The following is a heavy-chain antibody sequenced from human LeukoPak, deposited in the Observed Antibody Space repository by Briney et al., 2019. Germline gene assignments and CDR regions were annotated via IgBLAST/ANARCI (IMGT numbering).Heavy chain of an antibody. J-gene: IGHJ4*02. Sequence: SETLSLTCAVYGGSFSGYYWSWIRQPPGKGLEWIGEINHSGSTDYNPSLKSRVTISVDTSKNQFSLKLSSVTAADTAVYYCARGGGPLVPFDYWGQGTLVTVSS. CDR3: ARGGGPLVPFDY. CDR2: INHSGST. D-gene: IGHD3-16*01. CDR1: GGSFSGYY. V-gene: IGHV4-34*01.